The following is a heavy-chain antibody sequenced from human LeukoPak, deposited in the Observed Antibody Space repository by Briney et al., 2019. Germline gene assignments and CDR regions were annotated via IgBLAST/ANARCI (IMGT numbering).Heavy chain of an antibody. J-gene: IGHJ4*02. D-gene: IGHD3-22*01. V-gene: IGHV3-48*01. CDR2: ISSSSSTI. Sequence: PGGSLRLSCAASGFTFSSYTINWVRQAPGKGLEWVSYISSSSSTIYYADSVKGRFTISRDNAKNSLYLQMNGLRAEDTAVYYCARVGYYYDSSGYYLFDYWGQGTLVTVSS. CDR3: ARVGYYYDSSGYYLFDY. CDR1: GFTFSSYT.